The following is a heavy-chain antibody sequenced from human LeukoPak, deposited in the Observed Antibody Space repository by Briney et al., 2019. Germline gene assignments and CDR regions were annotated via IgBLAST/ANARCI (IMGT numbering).Heavy chain of an antibody. J-gene: IGHJ4*02. D-gene: IGHD3-10*01. CDR1: GGSISSYY. Sequence: PSETLSLTCTVSGGSISSYYWSWIRQPPGKGLEWIGYIYYSGSTNYNPSLKSRVTISVDTSKNQFSLKLSSVTAADTAVYYCARGAVRGVILWGQGTLVTVSS. V-gene: IGHV4-59*12. CDR3: ARGAVRGVIL. CDR2: IYYSGST.